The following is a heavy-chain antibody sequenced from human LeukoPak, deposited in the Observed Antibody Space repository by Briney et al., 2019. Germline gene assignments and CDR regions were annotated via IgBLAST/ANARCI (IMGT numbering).Heavy chain of an antibody. CDR1: GFTVSSNY. CDR3: ARIGSGRFRAFDY. J-gene: IGHJ4*02. V-gene: IGHV3-53*01. CDR2: IYSGGST. D-gene: IGHD2-15*01. Sequence: GESLRLSCAASGFTVSSNYMSWVRQAPGKGLEWVSVIYSGGSTYYADSVKGRFTISRDNSKNTLYLQMNSLRAEDTAVYYCARIGSGRFRAFDYWGQGTLVTVSS.